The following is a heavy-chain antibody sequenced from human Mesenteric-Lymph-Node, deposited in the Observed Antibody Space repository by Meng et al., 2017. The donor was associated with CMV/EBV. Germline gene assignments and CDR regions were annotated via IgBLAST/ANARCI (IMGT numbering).Heavy chain of an antibody. V-gene: IGHV3-20*04. CDR3: ARVGGSYYDGDPFDI. CDR1: GFTFDEYG. Sequence: GGSLRLSCAASGFTFDEYGMSWVRQPPGKGLEWVSGSDRNGGSTGYADSVRGRSTISRDNAKNSLYLQMNSLRVEDTALYYCARVGGSYYDGDPFDIWGQGTRVTVSS. CDR2: SDRNGGST. D-gene: IGHD3-22*01. J-gene: IGHJ3*02.